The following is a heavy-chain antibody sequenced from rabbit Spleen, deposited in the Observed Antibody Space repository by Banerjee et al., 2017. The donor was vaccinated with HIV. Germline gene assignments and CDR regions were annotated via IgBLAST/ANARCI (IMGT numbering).Heavy chain of an antibody. CDR2: IYAGSSGST. D-gene: IGHD1-1*01. V-gene: IGHV1S40*01. CDR3: ARDTSSSFSSYGMDL. Sequence: QSLEESGGDLVRPGASLTVTCKASGFSFSSGYYMCWVRQAPGKGLEWIACIYAGSSGSTYYASWAKGRFTISNTSSTTVTLQMTSLTAADTATYFCARDTSSSFSSYGMDLWGQGTLVTVS. J-gene: IGHJ6*01. CDR1: GFSFSSGYY.